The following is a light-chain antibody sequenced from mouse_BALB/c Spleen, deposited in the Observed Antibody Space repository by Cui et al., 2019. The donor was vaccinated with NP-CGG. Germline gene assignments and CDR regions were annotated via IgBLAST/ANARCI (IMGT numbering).Light chain of an antibody. V-gene: IGKV4-80*01. CDR1: SSVSY. CDR2: STS. Sequence: QIVLTQYPAIMSASLGEEITLTCSASSSVSYMHWYQQKSGTSPKLLIYSTSNLASGVPSRFSGSGSGTFYSLTISSVEAEDAADYYCHQWSSWTFGGGTKLEIK. J-gene: IGKJ1*01. CDR3: HQWSSWT.